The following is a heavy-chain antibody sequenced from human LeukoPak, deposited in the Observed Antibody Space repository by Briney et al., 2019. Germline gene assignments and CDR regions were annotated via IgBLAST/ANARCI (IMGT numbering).Heavy chain of an antibody. CDR1: GGSFSGYY. CDR2: INHSGST. J-gene: IGHJ4*02. CDR3: ARAPGYSYGYWLHY. Sequence: SETLSLTCAVYGGSFSGYYWSWIRQPPGKGLEWIGEINHSGSTNYNPSPKGRVTISVDTSKNQFSLKLSSVTAADTAVYYCARAPGYSYGYWLHYWGQGTLVTVSS. V-gene: IGHV4-34*01. D-gene: IGHD5-18*01.